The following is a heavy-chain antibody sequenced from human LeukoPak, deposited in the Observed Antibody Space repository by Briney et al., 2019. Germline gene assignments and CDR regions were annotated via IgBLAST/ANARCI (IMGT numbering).Heavy chain of an antibody. CDR1: GFTFSSQA. Sequence: GGSLRLSCAASGFTFSSQAMSWVRQAPGKGLEWVSAISNSGVTTYYADSVKGRFTISRDNSKNTLYLQMNSLRAEDTAVYYCAKDTVAVAALFDPWGQGTLVTVSS. D-gene: IGHD6-19*01. V-gene: IGHV3-23*01. CDR2: ISNSGVTT. CDR3: AKDTVAVAALFDP. J-gene: IGHJ5*02.